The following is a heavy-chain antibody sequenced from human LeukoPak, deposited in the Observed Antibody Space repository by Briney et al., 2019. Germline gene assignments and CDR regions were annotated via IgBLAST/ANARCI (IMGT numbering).Heavy chain of an antibody. J-gene: IGHJ4*02. CDR2: MNPNSGNT. CDR1: GYTFTSYD. Sequence: ASVKVSCKASGYTFTSYDINWVRQATGQGLEWMGWMNPNSGNTGYAQEFQGRVTMTRNTSISTAYMELSSLRSEDTAVYYCAYSEGSGNPFDYWGQGTLVTVSS. V-gene: IGHV1-8*01. CDR3: AYSEGSGNPFDY. D-gene: IGHD3-10*01.